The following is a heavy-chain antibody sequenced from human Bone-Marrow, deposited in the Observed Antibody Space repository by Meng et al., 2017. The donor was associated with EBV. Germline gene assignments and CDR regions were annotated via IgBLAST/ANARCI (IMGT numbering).Heavy chain of an antibody. D-gene: IGHD6-25*01. CDR3: ATQRRDTDWFDP. Sequence: GQLPQWGAGLLKPSETLSLTCAVYGGSFSGYYWTWIRQPPGKGLEWIGEINHSGSTNYNPSLKSRVTISVDTSKNQFSLKLSSVTAADTAVYYCATQRRDTDWFDPWGQGTLVTVSS. CDR1: GGSFSGYY. V-gene: IGHV4-34*01. J-gene: IGHJ5*02. CDR2: INHSGST.